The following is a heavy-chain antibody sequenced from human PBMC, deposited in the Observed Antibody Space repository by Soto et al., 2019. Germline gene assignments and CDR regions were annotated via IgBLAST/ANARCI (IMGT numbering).Heavy chain of an antibody. J-gene: IGHJ4*02. CDR1: GFTFSNYG. D-gene: IGHD3-3*01. V-gene: IGHV3-30*18. Sequence: GGSLRLSCAASGFTFSNYGIHWVRQPPGKGLEWVAVISHDANNKYYADSVKGRFTISRDNSRNTLYLQMSSLRAEDTAVYYCAKGQVEWFYNPFDYWGQGALVTVSA. CDR2: ISHDANNK. CDR3: AKGQVEWFYNPFDY.